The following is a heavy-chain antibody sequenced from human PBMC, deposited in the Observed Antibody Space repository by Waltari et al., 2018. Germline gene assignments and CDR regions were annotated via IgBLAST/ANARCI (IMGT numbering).Heavy chain of an antibody. CDR3: ARESRSTAGTDY. D-gene: IGHD2-2*01. V-gene: IGHV1-69*09. Sequence: QEQLVQSAAEVKKPGSSVKVSCKTSRDTFSTYAITWVRQAPGQGLEWMGRLIPLLDISNYAQQFQGRITITADRSTSTAYMELSSLESEDTALYYCARESRSTAGTDYWGQGTLVTVSS. CDR2: LIPLLDIS. J-gene: IGHJ4*02. CDR1: RDTFSTYA.